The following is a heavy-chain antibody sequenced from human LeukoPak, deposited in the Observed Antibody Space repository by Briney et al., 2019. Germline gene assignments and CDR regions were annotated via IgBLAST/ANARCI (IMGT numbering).Heavy chain of an antibody. CDR3: ARGRMVRGVGGFFFDY. CDR2: INPKSGGT. D-gene: IGHD3-10*01. J-gene: IGHJ4*02. Sequence: GASVRVSCKASGYMFIDYYIQWLRQAPGQGLEWIGWINPKSGGTKYAQKFQDRVTMTRDTSISTAYMELSRLRSDDTAVYYCARGRMVRGVGGFFFDYWGQGTLVTVSS. V-gene: IGHV1-2*02. CDR1: GYMFIDYY.